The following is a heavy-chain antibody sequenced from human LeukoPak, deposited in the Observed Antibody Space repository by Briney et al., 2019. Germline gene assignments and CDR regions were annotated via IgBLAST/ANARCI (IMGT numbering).Heavy chain of an antibody. CDR1: GYSFTSYW. J-gene: IGHJ4*02. Sequence: GESLKTSRWGSGYSFTSYWIGWVRQMPGKGLEWGGSNNPGDSDTRYSPSLQGQVTISADESISTAYLQWSSLKASDIAMYYCARLVEMATIIVYWGQGTLVTVSS. CDR2: NNPGDSDT. CDR3: ARLVEMATIIVY. V-gene: IGHV5-51*01. D-gene: IGHD5-24*01.